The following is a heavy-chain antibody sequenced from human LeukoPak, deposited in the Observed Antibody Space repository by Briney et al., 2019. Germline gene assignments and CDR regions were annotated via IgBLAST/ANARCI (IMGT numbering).Heavy chain of an antibody. Sequence: GGSLSLSCAASGFTFSRYGMHWVRQAPGKGLEWVAVISYDGSNKYYVDSVKGRFTISKDNSKNTLYLQMNSLRAEDTAVYYCAKHSDILTGYLDYWGQGTLVTVSS. CDR1: GFTFSRYG. CDR3: AKHSDILTGYLDY. D-gene: IGHD3-9*01. J-gene: IGHJ4*02. V-gene: IGHV3-30*18. CDR2: ISYDGSNK.